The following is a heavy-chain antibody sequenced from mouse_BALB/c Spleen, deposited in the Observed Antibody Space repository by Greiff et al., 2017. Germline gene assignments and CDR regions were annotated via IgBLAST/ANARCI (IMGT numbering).Heavy chain of an antibody. CDR1: GFTFSDYY. CDR2: ISDGGSYT. J-gene: IGHJ4*01. D-gene: IGHD2-1*01. V-gene: IGHV5-4*02. Sequence: EVKLMESGGGLVKPGGSLKLSCAASGFTFSDYYMYWVRQTPEKRLEWVATISDGGSYTYYPDSVKGRFTISRDNAKNNLYLQMSSLKSEDTAMYYCARDPDYGNPYYAMDYRGQGTSVTVSS. CDR3: ARDPDYGNPYYAMDY.